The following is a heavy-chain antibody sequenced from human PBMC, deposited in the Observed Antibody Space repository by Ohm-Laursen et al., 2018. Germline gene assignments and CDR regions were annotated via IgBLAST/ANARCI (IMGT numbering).Heavy chain of an antibody. J-gene: IGHJ3*02. Sequence: SLRLSCAASGFTFSSYAMSWVRQAPGKGLEWVSAISGSGGSTYYADSVKGRFTISRDNSKNTLYLQMNSLRAGDTAVYYCAKDPPIWYYYDSSGSSDAFDIWGQGTMVTVSS. CDR3: AKDPPIWYYYDSSGSSDAFDI. D-gene: IGHD3-22*01. CDR1: GFTFSSYA. CDR2: ISGSGGST. V-gene: IGHV3-23*01.